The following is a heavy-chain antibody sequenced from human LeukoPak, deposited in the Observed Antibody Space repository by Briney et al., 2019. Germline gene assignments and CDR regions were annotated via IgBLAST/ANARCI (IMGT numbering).Heavy chain of an antibody. Sequence: SETLSLTRAVYGGSFSGYYWSWIRQPPGKGLEWIGEINHSGSTNYNPSLKSRVTISVDTSKNQFSLKLSSVTAADTAVYYCARLRRTQWSVTCFDYWGQGTLVTVSS. D-gene: IGHD2-15*01. CDR3: ARLRRTQWSVTCFDY. CDR2: INHSGST. V-gene: IGHV4-34*01. J-gene: IGHJ4*02. CDR1: GGSFSGYY.